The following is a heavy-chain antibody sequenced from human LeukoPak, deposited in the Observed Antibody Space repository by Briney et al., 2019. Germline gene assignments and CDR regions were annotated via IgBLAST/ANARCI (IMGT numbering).Heavy chain of an antibody. CDR3: ATPAPHYYGSGSYFS. J-gene: IGHJ5*02. Sequence: SETLSLTCTVSGGSISSYYWSWIRQPPGKGLEWIGYIYYSGSTNYNPSLKSRVTISVDTSKNQFSLKVSSVTAADMAVYYCATPAPHYYGSGSYFSWGQGTLVTVSS. D-gene: IGHD3-10*01. CDR1: GGSISSYY. V-gene: IGHV4-59*01. CDR2: IYYSGST.